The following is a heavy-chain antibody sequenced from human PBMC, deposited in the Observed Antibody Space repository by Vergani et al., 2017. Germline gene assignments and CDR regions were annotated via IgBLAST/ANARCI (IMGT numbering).Heavy chain of an antibody. CDR2: VSGSSATP. CDR3: TKGSRGYTGYFFDY. Sequence: EVPLLESGGGLVQPGGSLRLFCEASGFSFPGYAMSWVRQAPGKGLEWVSSVSGSSATPYYANLVKGRCIISRDNSKNTLHLQMNSLRADDTAVYYCTKGSRGYTGYFFDYWGQGTLGTVSS. D-gene: IGHD5-12*01. CDR1: GFSFPGYA. V-gene: IGHV3-23*01. J-gene: IGHJ4*02.